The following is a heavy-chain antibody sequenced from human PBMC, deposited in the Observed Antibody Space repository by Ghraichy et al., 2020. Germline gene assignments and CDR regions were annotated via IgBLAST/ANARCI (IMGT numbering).Heavy chain of an antibody. CDR2: ISGSGGST. D-gene: IGHD6-19*01. V-gene: IGHV3-23*01. J-gene: IGHJ4*02. CDR1: GFTFSSYA. CDR3: AKGGEAWLAFDY. Sequence: GESLNISCAASGFTFSSYAMSWVRQAPGKGLEWVSAISGSGGSTYYADSVKGRFTISRDNSKNTLYLQMNSLRAEDTAVYYCAKGGEAWLAFDYWGQGTLVTVSS.